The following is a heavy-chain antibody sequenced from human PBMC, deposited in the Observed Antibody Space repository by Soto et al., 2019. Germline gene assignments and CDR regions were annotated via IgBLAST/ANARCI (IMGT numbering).Heavy chain of an antibody. D-gene: IGHD5-18*01. Sequence: LSLTCAVSGGSIISGGYSWSWIRQPPGKGLEWIGYIYHSGSTYYNPSLKSRVTISVDRSKNQFSLKLSSVTAADTAVYYCAREHVDTAMVSGVWFDPWGQGTLVTVSS. CDR1: GGSIISGGYS. CDR3: AREHVDTAMVSGVWFDP. V-gene: IGHV4-30-2*01. CDR2: IYHSGST. J-gene: IGHJ5*02.